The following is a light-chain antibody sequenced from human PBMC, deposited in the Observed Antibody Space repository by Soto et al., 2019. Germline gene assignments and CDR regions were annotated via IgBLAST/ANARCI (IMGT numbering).Light chain of an antibody. J-gene: IGLJ1*01. CDR3: SSYTSSSTGL. Sequence: QSVLTQPASVSGSPGQSITISCTGTSSDVGGYNYVSWYQQHPGKAPKLMIYDVSNRPSGVSNRFSGSKSGNTASLTISGLQAEDEAYYYCSSYTSSSTGLFGTGSKVTVL. CDR2: DVS. V-gene: IGLV2-14*01. CDR1: SSDVGGYNY.